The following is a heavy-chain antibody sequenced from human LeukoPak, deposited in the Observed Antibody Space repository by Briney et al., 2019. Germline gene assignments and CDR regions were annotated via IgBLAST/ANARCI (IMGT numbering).Heavy chain of an antibody. V-gene: IGHV3-7*01. CDR2: IKQDGSDK. Sequence: PGGSLRLSCAASGFTFSSYWMNWVRQAPGKGLEWVANIKQDGSDKYYVDSVKGRFTISRDNAKNSLYLQMNSLRAEDTAAHYCAMAYYYDSSDYWGQGTLLTVSS. CDR1: GFTFSSYW. CDR3: AMAYYYDSSDY. J-gene: IGHJ4*02. D-gene: IGHD3-22*01.